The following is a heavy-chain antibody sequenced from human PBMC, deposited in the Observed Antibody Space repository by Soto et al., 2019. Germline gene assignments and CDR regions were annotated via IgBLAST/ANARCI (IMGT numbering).Heavy chain of an antibody. CDR3: ARLEGLATISYYFDF. CDR2: IYFRGNT. CDR1: GDSINNDKYY. V-gene: IGHV4-39*01. D-gene: IGHD3-9*01. Sequence: PSETLSLTCSVSGDSINNDKYYWGWIRQPPGKGLEWIGSIYFRGNTYYNPSLQTRVTISLDKSKSQFSLKLNSVTAADSAVYFCARLEGLATISYYFDFWGQGALVTVSS. J-gene: IGHJ4*02.